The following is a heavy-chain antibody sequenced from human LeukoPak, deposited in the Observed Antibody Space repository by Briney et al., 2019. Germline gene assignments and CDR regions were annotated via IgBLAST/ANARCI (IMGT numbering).Heavy chain of an antibody. D-gene: IGHD3-22*01. Sequence: GGSLRLSCAASGFTFSDYYMSWIRQAPGKGLEWVSYISSSGSTIYYADSVKGRFTISRDNAKNSLYLQMNRLRAEDTAVYYCARIVDRGYYLIWGPGTLVTVSS. J-gene: IGHJ4*02. CDR3: ARIVDRGYYLI. CDR2: ISSSGSTI. V-gene: IGHV3-11*01. CDR1: GFTFSDYY.